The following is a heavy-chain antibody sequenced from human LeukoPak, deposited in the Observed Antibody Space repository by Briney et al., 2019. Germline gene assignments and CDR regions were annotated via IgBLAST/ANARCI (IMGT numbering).Heavy chain of an antibody. CDR2: ISSSSSYI. CDR3: AKQVGSGSYYGDAYDY. J-gene: IGHJ4*02. CDR1: GFTFSSYS. V-gene: IGHV3-21*01. Sequence: GGSLRLSCAASGFTFSSYSMNWVRQAPGKGLEWVSSISSSSSYIYYADSVKGRFTISRDNAKNSLYLQMNSLRAEDTAVYYRAKQVGSGSYYGDAYDYWGQGTLVTVSS. D-gene: IGHD3-10*01.